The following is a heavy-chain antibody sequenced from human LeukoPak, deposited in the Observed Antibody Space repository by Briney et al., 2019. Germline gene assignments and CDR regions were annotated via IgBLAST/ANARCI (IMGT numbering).Heavy chain of an antibody. Sequence: GGSLRLSCAASGFTLRSYWMHWVRQAPGKGLVWVSRISSDGITTTYADSVKGRFTISRDNAKNTLYLQMNSLRAEDTALYFCTRDPDRSGWSTFEYWGQGTLVTVSS. V-gene: IGHV3-74*01. CDR3: TRDPDRSGWSTFEY. D-gene: IGHD6-19*01. J-gene: IGHJ4*02. CDR2: ISSDGITT. CDR1: GFTLRSYW.